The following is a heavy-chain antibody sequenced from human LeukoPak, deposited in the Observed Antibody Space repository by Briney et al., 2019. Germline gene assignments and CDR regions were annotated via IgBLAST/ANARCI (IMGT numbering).Heavy chain of an antibody. Sequence: GGSLRLSCAASGLTFSSYAMSWVRQAPGKGLEWVATISGSGGSTYYADSVKGRFTISRDNSENTLYLQMNSLRAEDTAVYYCAKYLKRITISGVAVDYWGQGTLVTVSS. CDR1: GLTFSSYA. CDR2: ISGSGGST. V-gene: IGHV3-23*01. J-gene: IGHJ4*02. CDR3: AKYLKRITISGVAVDY. D-gene: IGHD3-3*01.